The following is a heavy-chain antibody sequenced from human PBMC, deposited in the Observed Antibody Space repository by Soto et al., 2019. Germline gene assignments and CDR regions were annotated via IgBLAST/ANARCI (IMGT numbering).Heavy chain of an antibody. D-gene: IGHD6-13*01. V-gene: IGHV4-39*01. CDR1: GGSISSSSYY. CDR2: IYYSGST. J-gene: IGHJ5*02. CDR3: ARHPVWQQLVGPGWFDP. Sequence: SETLSLTCTVSGGSISSSSYYWGWIRQPPGKGLEWIGSIYYSGSTYYNPSLKSRVTLSVDTSKNQFSLKLSSVTAADTAVYYCARHPVWQQLVGPGWFDPWGQGTLVTVSS.